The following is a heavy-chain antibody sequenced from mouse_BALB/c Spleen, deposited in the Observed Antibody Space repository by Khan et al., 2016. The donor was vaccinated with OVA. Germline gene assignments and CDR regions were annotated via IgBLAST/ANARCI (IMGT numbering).Heavy chain of an antibody. CDR3: ARGTFDY. D-gene: IGHD3-3*01. Sequence: VQLQQSGPELMKPGASVNTSCKASGYSFTTYYIHWVKQSHGKSLEWIGYIDPFNGGTDYNQKFKGKATLTVDKSSNTAYMHLSSLTSEDSAVYYWARGTFDYWGQGTLVTVSA. V-gene: IGHV1S135*01. CDR2: IDPFNGGT. J-gene: IGHJ3*01. CDR1: GYSFTTYY.